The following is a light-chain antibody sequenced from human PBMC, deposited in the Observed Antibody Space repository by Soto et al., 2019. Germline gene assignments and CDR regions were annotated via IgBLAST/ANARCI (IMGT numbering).Light chain of an antibody. J-gene: IGKJ1*01. CDR2: DAS. CDR3: QQRSAWWT. V-gene: IGKV3-11*01. Sequence: EIVLTQSPATLSLSPGERATLSCRASQSVNTYLAWYQQKPGQAPRLLIFDASNRATGISARFSGSGSGTDFTLTISSLEPEDSAVYYCQQRSAWWTFGQGTKVEIK. CDR1: QSVNTY.